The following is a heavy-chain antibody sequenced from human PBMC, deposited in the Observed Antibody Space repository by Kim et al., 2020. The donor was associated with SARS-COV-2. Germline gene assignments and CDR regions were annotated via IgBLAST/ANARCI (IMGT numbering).Heavy chain of an antibody. CDR2: T. Sequence: TYYTSAVEGRFTISRDDSANTLFLEMTTLKSEDTAVYFCSAGLRKTDTDSWGQGTLVTVSS. V-gene: IGHV3-15*01. CDR3: SAGLRKTDTDS. D-gene: IGHD4-17*01. J-gene: IGHJ4*02.